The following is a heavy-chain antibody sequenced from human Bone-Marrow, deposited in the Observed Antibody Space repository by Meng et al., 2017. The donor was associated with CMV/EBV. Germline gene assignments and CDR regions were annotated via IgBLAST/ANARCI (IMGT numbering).Heavy chain of an antibody. J-gene: IGHJ4*02. CDR2: IYYSGKT. Sequence: SETLSLTCTASGGSISTGSYYWGWVRQPPGKGLEWIGSIYYSGKTYYNPSLKSRVTISVDTSKNQFSLKLSSVTAADTAVYYCAKTRRYSSGGLDSWGQGTRVTVSS. CDR3: AKTRRYSSGGLDS. D-gene: IGHD6-19*01. V-gene: IGHV4-39*01. CDR1: GGSISTGSYY.